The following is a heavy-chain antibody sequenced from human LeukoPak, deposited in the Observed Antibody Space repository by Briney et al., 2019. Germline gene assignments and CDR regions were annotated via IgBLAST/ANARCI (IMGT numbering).Heavy chain of an antibody. CDR2: IYPDDYDT. J-gene: IGHJ5*02. V-gene: IGHV5-51*01. CDR3: ARHGAHITIFGVARTRPSYNWFDP. Sequence: GESLKISLQCSGYFFTSYWIGWVRPVPGKGLEWMRIIYPDDYDTRYSPSFQGQVTISADKSISTPYLQWSSLKASDTAMYYCARHGAHITIFGVARTRPSYNWFDPWGQGTLVTVSS. D-gene: IGHD3-3*01. CDR1: GYFFTSYW.